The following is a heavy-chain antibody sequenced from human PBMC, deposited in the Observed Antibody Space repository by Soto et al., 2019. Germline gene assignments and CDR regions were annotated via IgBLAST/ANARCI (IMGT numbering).Heavy chain of an antibody. CDR2: IYSGGST. Sequence: GGSLRLSCAASGFTVSSNYMSWVRQAPGKGLEWVSVIYSGGSTYYADSVKGRFTISRDNSKNTLYLQMNSLRAEDTAVYYCAKIFRPSYYDSSGYPLDYWGQGTLVTVSS. CDR3: AKIFRPSYYDSSGYPLDY. V-gene: IGHV3-66*01. CDR1: GFTVSSNY. D-gene: IGHD3-22*01. J-gene: IGHJ4*02.